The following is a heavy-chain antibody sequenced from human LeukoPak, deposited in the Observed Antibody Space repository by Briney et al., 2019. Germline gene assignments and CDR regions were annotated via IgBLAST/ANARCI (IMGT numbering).Heavy chain of an antibody. V-gene: IGHV4-59*01. J-gene: IGHJ6*01. CDR2: IYYSGST. D-gene: IGHD3-10*01. Sequence: PSETLSLTCTVSGGSISSYYWSWIRQPPGKGLEWIGYIYYSGSTNYNPSLKSRVTISVDTSKNQFSLKLSSVTAADTAVYYCARTSGHMVRGVYYYGMDVWGQGTTVTVSS. CDR3: ARTSGHMVRGVYYYGMDV. CDR1: GGSISSYY.